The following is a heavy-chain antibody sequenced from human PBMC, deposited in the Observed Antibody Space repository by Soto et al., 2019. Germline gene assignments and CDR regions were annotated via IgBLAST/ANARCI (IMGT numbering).Heavy chain of an antibody. CDR3: ARSVFP. CDR2: IYYIGST. J-gene: IGHJ5*02. V-gene: IGHV4-31*03. CDR1: GGSISSGGYY. Sequence: PSETLSLTCTVSGGSISSGGYYWNWIRQHPGKGLEWIGYIYYIGSTYYNPSLKSRVTISLGTSKNQFSLKLSSVTAADKDVYYCARSVFPWGQGTLVTSPQ.